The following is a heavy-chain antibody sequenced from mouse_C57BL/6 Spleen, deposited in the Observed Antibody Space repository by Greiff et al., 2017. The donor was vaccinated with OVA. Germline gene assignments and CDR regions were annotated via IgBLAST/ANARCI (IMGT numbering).Heavy chain of an antibody. CDR1: GFNIKDYY. V-gene: IGHV14-1*01. CDR3: TTGGLRGGPAMDY. Sequence: EVKLQQSGAELVRPGASVKLSCTASGFNIKDYYMHWVKQRPEQGLEWIGRIDPEDGDTEYAPKFQGKATMTADTSSNTAYLQLSSLTSEDTAVYYCTTGGLRGGPAMDYWGQGTSVTVSS. J-gene: IGHJ4*01. CDR2: IDPEDGDT. D-gene: IGHD2-4*01.